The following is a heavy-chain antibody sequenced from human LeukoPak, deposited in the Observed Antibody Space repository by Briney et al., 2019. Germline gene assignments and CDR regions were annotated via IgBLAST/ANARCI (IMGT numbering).Heavy chain of an antibody. CDR1: GFIFSSYW. Sequence: GSLRLSCAAYGFIFSSYWMYWVRQAPGKGVVWVSRINSAGSSTNNADSVKGRFTVSRDNAKNTLYLQMNSLRAEDTAVYYCARAHYDSSGYVDYWGRGTLVTVSS. V-gene: IGHV3-74*01. J-gene: IGHJ4*02. D-gene: IGHD3-22*01. CDR3: ARAHYDSSGYVDY. CDR2: INSAGSST.